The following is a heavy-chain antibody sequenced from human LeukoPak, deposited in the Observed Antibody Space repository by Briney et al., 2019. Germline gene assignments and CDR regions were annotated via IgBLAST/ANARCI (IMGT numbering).Heavy chain of an antibody. Sequence: SETLSLTCSVSGSSISSSSDYWGWIRQPPGKGLEWIGSIYYSGRTYYNLSLKSRVTMSVDTSKNQFSLKLNSVTAADTAVYYCAICRKFYSDSSGYCNYFDSWCQGTLVTVSS. CDR2: IYYSGRT. CDR1: GSSISSSSDY. J-gene: IGHJ4*02. V-gene: IGHV4-39*01. CDR3: AICRKFYSDSSGYCNYFDS. D-gene: IGHD3-22*01.